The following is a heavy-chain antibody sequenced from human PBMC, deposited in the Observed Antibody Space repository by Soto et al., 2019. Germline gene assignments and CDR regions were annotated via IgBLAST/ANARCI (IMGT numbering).Heavy chain of an antibody. CDR1: EFTFSNYA. CDR2: ISASGSET. V-gene: IGHV3-23*01. J-gene: IGHJ4*02. Sequence: GSLRLSCAASEFTFSNYAMSWLRQPPGRGLEWVSTISASGSETYVADSARGQVTISRDNSENTLYLQMDYLRAEDTAMYYCATATNYGSESYYRNFDYWGQGTLVTVSS. D-gene: IGHD3-10*01. CDR3: ATATNYGSESYYRNFDY.